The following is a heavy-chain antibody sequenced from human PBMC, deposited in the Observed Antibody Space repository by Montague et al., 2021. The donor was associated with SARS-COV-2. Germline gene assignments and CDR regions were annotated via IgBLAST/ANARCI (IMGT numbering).Heavy chain of an antibody. CDR3: ARHVGSYNTGLQS. V-gene: IGHV4-39*01. CDR1: GDSLNKNPYY. Sequence: SETLSLTCSVSGDSLNKNPYYWGWVRQPPGKGLEWIGSVWYSGFAYSNLSLGSRVAVSIDTSRNNFSVEFMSVAANDTAVYYCARHVGSYNTGLQSWGRGSLVTVSS. D-gene: IGHD1-14*01. CDR2: VWYSGFA. J-gene: IGHJ5*02.